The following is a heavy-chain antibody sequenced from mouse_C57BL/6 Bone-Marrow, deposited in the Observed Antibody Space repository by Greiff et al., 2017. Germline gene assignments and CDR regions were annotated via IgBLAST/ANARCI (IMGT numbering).Heavy chain of an antibody. CDR2: INPNNGGT. V-gene: IGHV1-26*01. Sequence: VQLQQSGPELVKPGASVKISCKASGYTFTDYYMNWVKQSHGKSLEWIGDINPNNGGTSYNQKFKGKATLTVDKSSSTAYMELRSLTSEDSAVYYCARRGTLTGTSYFDVWGTGTTVTVSS. J-gene: IGHJ1*03. D-gene: IGHD4-1*01. CDR3: ARRGTLTGTSYFDV. CDR1: GYTFTDYY.